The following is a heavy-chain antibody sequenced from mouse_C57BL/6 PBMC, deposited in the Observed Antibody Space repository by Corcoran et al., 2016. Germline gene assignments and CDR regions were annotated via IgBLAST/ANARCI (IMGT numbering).Heavy chain of an antibody. CDR2: INTYSGVP. D-gene: IGHD1-1*02. CDR1: GYTFTTYG. V-gene: IGHV9-3*01. CDR3: ARSHYFYYFDY. Sequence: QTQLVQSGPELKKPGETVKISCKASGYTFTTYGMSWVKQAPGKGLKWMGWINTYSGVPTYADDFKGRFAFSLETSASTAYLQINNHKNEDTATYFCARSHYFYYFDYWGQGTTLTVSS. J-gene: IGHJ2*01.